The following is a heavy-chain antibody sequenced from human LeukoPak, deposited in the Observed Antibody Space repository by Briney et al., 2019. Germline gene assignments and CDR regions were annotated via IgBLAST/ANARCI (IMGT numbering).Heavy chain of an antibody. V-gene: IGHV3-11*04. J-gene: IGHJ5*02. D-gene: IGHD5-24*01. CDR3: ARGTELATMGSWFDP. Sequence: GGSLRLSCAASGFTFSDYYMSWIRQAPGKGLEWVSYISSSGSTIYYADSVKGRFTISRDNAKNSLALQMNSLRAEDTAVYSCARGTELATMGSWFDPWGQGTLVTVSS. CDR2: ISSSGSTI. CDR1: GFTFSDYY.